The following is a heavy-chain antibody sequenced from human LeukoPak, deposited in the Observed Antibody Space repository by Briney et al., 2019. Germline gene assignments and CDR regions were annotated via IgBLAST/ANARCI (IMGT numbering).Heavy chain of an antibody. D-gene: IGHD4-23*01. J-gene: IGHJ2*01. CDR1: GYTYTSYC. V-gene: IGHV1-18*01. CDR2: ISAYNGNT. Sequence: AAVKVSCKASGYTYTSYCISWLRQPPAQELEWMGCISAYNGNTNYPQKLQDRVTMTTDTSTSTAYMELRSLRSDDTAVYYCARFPVSDYGGNSGVYWYFDLWGRGTLVTVSS. CDR3: ARFPVSDYGGNSGVYWYFDL.